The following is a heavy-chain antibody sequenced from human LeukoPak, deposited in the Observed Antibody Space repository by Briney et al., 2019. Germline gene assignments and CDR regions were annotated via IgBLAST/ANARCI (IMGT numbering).Heavy chain of an antibody. Sequence: SETLSLTCTVSGGSISSSSYYWGWIRQPPGKGLEWIGSIYYSGSTYYNPSLKSRITISIDTSTNQFSLRLSSVTAADTAVYYCARARGPTTIYYYYYMDIWGKGTTVTVSS. D-gene: IGHD1-26*01. CDR1: GGSISSSSYY. J-gene: IGHJ6*03. CDR2: IYYSGST. CDR3: ARARGPTTIYYYYYMDI. V-gene: IGHV4-39*07.